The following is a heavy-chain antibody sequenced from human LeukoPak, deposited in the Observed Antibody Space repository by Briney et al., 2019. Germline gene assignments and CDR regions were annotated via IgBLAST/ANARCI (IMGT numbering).Heavy chain of an antibody. V-gene: IGHV3-21*01. CDR1: GFTLSSYS. D-gene: IGHD4-17*01. CDR3: ARDAPGRNYADYRELDY. CDR2: ISSSSSYR. J-gene: IGHJ4*02. Sequence: PGRSLRLSCAASGFTLSSYSMNWVRQAPGKGLEWVSSISSSSSYRYYADSVKGRFTISRDNAKNSLYLQMNSLRAEDTAVYYCARDAPGRNYADYRELDYWGQGTLVTVSS.